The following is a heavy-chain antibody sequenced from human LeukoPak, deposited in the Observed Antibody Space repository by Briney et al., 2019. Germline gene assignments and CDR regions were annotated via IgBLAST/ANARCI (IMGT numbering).Heavy chain of an antibody. J-gene: IGHJ4*02. D-gene: IGHD2-15*01. CDR3: AKGWWERHAYFDY. Sequence: PGGSLRLSCAASGFTFSTYGMHWVRQAPGKGLEWVAFIRYDGSDKYYADSVKGRFTISRDNSKNTLYVQMNSLRAEDTAVYYCAKGWWERHAYFDYWGQGTLVTVSS. CDR1: GFTFSTYG. V-gene: IGHV3-30*02. CDR2: IRYDGSDK.